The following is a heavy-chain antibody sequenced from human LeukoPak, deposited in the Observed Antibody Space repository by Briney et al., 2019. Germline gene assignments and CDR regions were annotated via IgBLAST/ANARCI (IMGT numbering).Heavy chain of an antibody. J-gene: IGHJ3*02. Sequence: SEALSLTCTVSGGLISSGDFYWSWIRQPPGKGLEWIGYISYSGSTYYNLSLKSRVTMSVDTSKSQFSLEVTSLTAADTAVYYCARVPYGYSLGYCGGECYSGAFDIWGQGTMVTVSS. D-gene: IGHD2-21*01. CDR1: GGLISSGDFY. V-gene: IGHV4-30-4*01. CDR3: ARVPYGYSLGYCGGECYSGAFDI. CDR2: ISYSGST.